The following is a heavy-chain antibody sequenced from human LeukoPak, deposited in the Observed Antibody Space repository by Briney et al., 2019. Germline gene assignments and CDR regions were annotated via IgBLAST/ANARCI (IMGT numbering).Heavy chain of an antibody. V-gene: IGHV3-53*04. CDR3: ARDSYYYYGMDV. J-gene: IGHJ6*02. Sequence: GGSLRLSCAASGFTVSSNYMSWVRQAPGKGLEWVSVIYSGGSTYYADSVKGRFTISSHNSKNTLYLQMNSLRAEDTAVYYCARDSYYYYGMDVWGQGTTVTVSS. CDR1: GFTVSSNY. CDR2: IYSGGST.